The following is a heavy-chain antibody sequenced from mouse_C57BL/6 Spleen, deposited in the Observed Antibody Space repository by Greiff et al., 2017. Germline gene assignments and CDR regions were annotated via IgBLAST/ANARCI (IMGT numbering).Heavy chain of an antibody. J-gene: IGHJ1*03. CDR2: IYPGVGDS. V-gene: IGHV1-82*01. Sequence: QVQLQQSGPELVKPGASVKISCKASGYAFSSSWMNWVKQRPGKGLEWIGRIYPGVGDSNYNGKFKGKATLTADKASSTAYMQHSSLTSEDSAVYFCAREGNWDWYFDVWGTGTTVTVSS. CDR1: GYAFSSSW. CDR3: AREGNWDWYFDV. D-gene: IGHD4-1*01.